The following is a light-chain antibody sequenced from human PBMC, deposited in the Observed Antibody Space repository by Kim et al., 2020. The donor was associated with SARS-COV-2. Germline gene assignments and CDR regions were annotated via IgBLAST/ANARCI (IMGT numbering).Light chain of an antibody. J-gene: IGLJ1*01. CDR1: KLGDKY. CDR2: QDS. CDR3: QAWDSSTYV. Sequence: SVSPGQTANSTCSGDKLGDKYACWYQQKPGQSPVLVIYQDSKRPSGIPERFSGSNSGNTATLTISGTQAMDEADYYCQAWDSSTYVFGTGTKVTVL. V-gene: IGLV3-1*01.